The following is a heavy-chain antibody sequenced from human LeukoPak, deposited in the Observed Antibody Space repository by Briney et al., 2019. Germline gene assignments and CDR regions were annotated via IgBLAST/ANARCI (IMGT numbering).Heavy chain of an antibody. CDR1: GYSFTSYC. D-gene: IGHD1-26*01. J-gene: IGHJ3*01. CDR2: IYPGDSGP. Sequence: GESLKISCKVSGYSFTSYCIGWVRQMPGKGLEWMGIIYPGDSGPTHSPSFQGQVTISVDKSINAAYLQWSSLQPSDTAMYYCGMSGDRVPLQDDVFDVWGQGTMVTVST. V-gene: IGHV5-51*01. CDR3: GMSGDRVPLQDDVFDV.